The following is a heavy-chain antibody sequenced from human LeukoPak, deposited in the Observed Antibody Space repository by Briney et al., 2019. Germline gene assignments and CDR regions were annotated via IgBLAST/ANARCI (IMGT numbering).Heavy chain of an antibody. Sequence: SETLSLTCTVSGGSISGYYWSWIRQPAGKGLEWIGRIYTSGSTNYNPSLKSRVTMSVDTSKNQFSLKLSSVTAADTAVYHCARERNYGYYYYYMDVWGKGTTVTVSS. V-gene: IGHV4-4*07. CDR2: IYTSGST. CDR1: GGSISGYY. D-gene: IGHD1-7*01. J-gene: IGHJ6*03. CDR3: ARERNYGYYYYYMDV.